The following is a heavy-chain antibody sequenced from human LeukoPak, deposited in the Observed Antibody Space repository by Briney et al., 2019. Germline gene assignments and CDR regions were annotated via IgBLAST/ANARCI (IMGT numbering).Heavy chain of an antibody. CDR1: GYTFTGYY. V-gene: IGHV1-2*02. J-gene: IGHJ5*02. CDR2: INPNSGGT. CDR3: ARVRRYCSSTSCYNWFDP. D-gene: IGHD2-2*01. Sequence: ASVKVSCKASGYTFTGYYMHWVRQAPGQGLEWMGWINPNSGGTNYAQKFQGRVTMTRDTSISTAYMELSRLRSDDTAVYYCARVRRYCSSTSCYNWFDPWGQGTLVTASS.